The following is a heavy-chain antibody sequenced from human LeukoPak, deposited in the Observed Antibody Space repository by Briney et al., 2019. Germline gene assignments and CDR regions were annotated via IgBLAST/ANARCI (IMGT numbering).Heavy chain of an antibody. CDR2: FDPEDGET. J-gene: IGHJ1*01. Sequence: RASVKVSCKVSGYTLTELSMHWVRQAPGKGLEWMGGFDPEDGETIYAQRFQGRVTITADESTSTAHMELSSLRSEDTAVYYCARVDSSWYGKYFQHWGQGTLVTVSS. V-gene: IGHV1-24*01. CDR1: GYTLTELS. D-gene: IGHD6-13*01. CDR3: ARVDSSWYGKYFQH.